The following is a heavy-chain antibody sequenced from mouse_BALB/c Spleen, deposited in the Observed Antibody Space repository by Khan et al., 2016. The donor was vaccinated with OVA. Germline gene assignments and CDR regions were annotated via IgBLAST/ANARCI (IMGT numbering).Heavy chain of an antibody. CDR2: INTNTGEP. CDR3: AGSRWLIPAMDY. D-gene: IGHD1-1*02. J-gene: IGHJ4*01. V-gene: IGHV9-3*02. Sequence: QIQLVQSGPELKKPGETVKISCKASGYTFTKNGMNWVKQAPGKGLKWMGWINTNTGEPTYAEEFKGRFAFSLETSASTAYLQINNLKNEDTGTYFCAGSRWLIPAMDYWGQGTSVTVSS. CDR1: GYTFTKNG.